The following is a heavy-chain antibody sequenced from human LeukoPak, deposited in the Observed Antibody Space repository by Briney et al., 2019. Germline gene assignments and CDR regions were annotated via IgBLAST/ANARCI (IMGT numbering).Heavy chain of an antibody. CDR2: IYYSGST. CDR3: ARQHGDYRPPYYYYMDV. CDR1: GGSLSSYY. V-gene: IGHV4-59*08. J-gene: IGHJ6*03. Sequence: SETLSLTCTVSGGSLSSYYWSWIRQPPGKGLEWIGYIYYSGSTNYDPSLKSRVSISVDTSKNQFSLKLSSVTAADTAVYYCARQHGDYRPPYYYYMDVWGKGTTVTVSS. D-gene: IGHD4-17*01.